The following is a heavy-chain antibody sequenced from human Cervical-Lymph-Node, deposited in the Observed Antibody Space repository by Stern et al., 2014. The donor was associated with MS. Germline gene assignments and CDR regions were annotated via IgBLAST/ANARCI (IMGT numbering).Heavy chain of an antibody. D-gene: IGHD3-9*01. J-gene: IGHJ4*02. CDR2: INYNSANM. CDR1: GFTFNDYA. V-gene: IGHV3-9*01. CDR3: VRGDYDHLTNYYGFDY. Sequence: EVQLVESGGRLVQPGRSLRLSCTTSGFTFNDYAMHWVRQTPGKGLEWVSGINYNSANMAYAASVKGRFTISRDSAKKSLYLQMNDLRAEDTALYYCVRGDYDHLTNYYGFDYWGKGNLVTVSS.